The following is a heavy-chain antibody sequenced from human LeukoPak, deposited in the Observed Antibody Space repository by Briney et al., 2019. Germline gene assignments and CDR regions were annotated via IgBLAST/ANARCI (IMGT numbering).Heavy chain of an antibody. CDR1: GFTFSSYG. Sequence: GGSLRLSCAASGFTFSSYGMHWVRQAPGKGLEWVAVIWYDGSNKYYADSVKGRFTISRDNSKNTLYLQMNSLRAEDTALYYCARVWGIAATGTSAFDIWGQGTMVTVSS. V-gene: IGHV3-33*01. CDR3: ARVWGIAATGTSAFDI. D-gene: IGHD6-13*01. CDR2: IWYDGSNK. J-gene: IGHJ3*02.